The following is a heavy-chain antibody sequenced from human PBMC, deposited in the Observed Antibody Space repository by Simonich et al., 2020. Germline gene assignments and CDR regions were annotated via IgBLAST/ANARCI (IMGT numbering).Heavy chain of an antibody. CDR1: GFTFSSYG. J-gene: IGHJ5*02. Sequence: QVQLVESGGGVVQPGRSLRLSCAASGFTFSSYGMHWVRQSPGKGLEWVEVIWYDGSNKYYADYVKGRFTISRDNSKNTLYLQMNSLRAEDTAVYYCARAYSSSWYNWFDPWGQGTLVTVSS. V-gene: IGHV3-33*01. D-gene: IGHD6-13*01. CDR3: ARAYSSSWYNWFDP. CDR2: IWYDGSNK.